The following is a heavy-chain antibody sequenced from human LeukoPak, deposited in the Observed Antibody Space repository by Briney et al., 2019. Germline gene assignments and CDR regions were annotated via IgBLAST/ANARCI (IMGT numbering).Heavy chain of an antibody. CDR3: ARTVSQKSGSGSYYNVDWFDP. J-gene: IGHJ5*02. D-gene: IGHD3-10*01. Sequence: GGSLRLSCAASGFTFSSYSMNWVRQAPGKGLEWVSSISSSSSYIYYADSVKGRFTISRDNAKNSLYLQMNSLRAEDTAVYYCARTVSQKSGSGSYYNVDWFDPWGQGTLVTVSS. CDR2: ISSSSSYI. CDR1: GFTFSSYS. V-gene: IGHV3-21*01.